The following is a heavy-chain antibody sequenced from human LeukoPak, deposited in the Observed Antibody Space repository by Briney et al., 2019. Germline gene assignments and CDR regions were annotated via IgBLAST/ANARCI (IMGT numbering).Heavy chain of an antibody. CDR3: ARSHRAIGLYYYGSGSPLPGGRFDP. CDR2: IYYSGST. Sequence: PSETLSLTCTVSGGSISSYYWSWIRQPPGKGLEWIGYIYYSGSTNYNPSLKSRVTISVDTSKNQFSLKLSSVTAADTAVYYCARSHRAIGLYYYGSGSPLPGGRFDPWGQGTLVTVSS. CDR1: GGSISSYY. V-gene: IGHV4-59*01. J-gene: IGHJ5*02. D-gene: IGHD3-10*01.